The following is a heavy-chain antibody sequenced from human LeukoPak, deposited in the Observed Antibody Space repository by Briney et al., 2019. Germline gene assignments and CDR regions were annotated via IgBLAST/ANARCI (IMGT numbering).Heavy chain of an antibody. CDR2: VRGSGDST. Sequence: GGSLRLSCAASGFTFRNYAMTWVRPAPGKGLEWVSTVRGSGDSTFYADSVKGRFTISRDSSKNTLYLQMSSLRAEDTAVYYCAKGGFFSSFDPWGQGTLVTVSS. J-gene: IGHJ5*02. CDR1: GFTFRNYA. V-gene: IGHV3-23*01. D-gene: IGHD3-16*01. CDR3: AKGGFFSSFDP.